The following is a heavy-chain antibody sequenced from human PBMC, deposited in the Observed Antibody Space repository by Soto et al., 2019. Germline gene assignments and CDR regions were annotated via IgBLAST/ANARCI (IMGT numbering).Heavy chain of an antibody. CDR1: GGSISSGDYY. CDR3: ARRYRWLYFDY. CDR2: IYHSGST. V-gene: IGHV4-30-4*01. Sequence: SETLSLTCTVSGGSISSGDYYWSWIRQPPGKGLEWIGYIYHSGSTYYNPSLKSRVTISVDTSKNQFSLKLTSVTAADTALYYCARRYRWLYFDYWGQGSLVTVSS. D-gene: IGHD3-16*02. J-gene: IGHJ4*02.